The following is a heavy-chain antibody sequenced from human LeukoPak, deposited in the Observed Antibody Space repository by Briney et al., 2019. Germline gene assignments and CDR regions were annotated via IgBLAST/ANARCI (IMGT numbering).Heavy chain of an antibody. J-gene: IGHJ4*02. CDR1: GFTFSSYS. CDR2: ISSSSSYI. CDR3: ARDGGSSWYHFDY. V-gene: IGHV3-21*01. Sequence: PGGSLRLSCAASGFTFSSYSMNWVRQAPGKGLEWVSSISSSSSYIYYADSVKGRFTISRDNAKNSLYLQMNSLRAEDTAVYYCARDGGSSWYHFDYWGQGTLVTVSS. D-gene: IGHD6-13*01.